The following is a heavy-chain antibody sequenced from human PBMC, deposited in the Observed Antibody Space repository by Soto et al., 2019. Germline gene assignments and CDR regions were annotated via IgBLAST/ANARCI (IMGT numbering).Heavy chain of an antibody. CDR3: ARDGSDYYYGMDV. J-gene: IGHJ6*02. Sequence: PGGSLRLSCAASGFTFSSYSMSWVRQAPGKGLEWVSSISSSSSYIYYADSVKGRFTISRDNAKNSLYLQMNSLRAEDTAVYYCARDGSDYYYGMDVWGQGTTVTVSS. CDR1: GFTFSSYS. CDR2: ISSSSSYI. V-gene: IGHV3-21*01.